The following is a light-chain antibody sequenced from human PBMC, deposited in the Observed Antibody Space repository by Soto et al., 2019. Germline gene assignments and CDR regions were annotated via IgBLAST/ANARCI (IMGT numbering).Light chain of an antibody. V-gene: IGLV1-40*01. CDR3: QSYDSSLSGYV. CDR2: GNN. J-gene: IGLJ2*01. Sequence: QSVLTQPPSVSGAPGQRVIISCTRSSSNIGAGYDVHWYQQLPGTAPKLLMYGNNNRPSGVPDRFSGSKSGTSASLAITGLQAEDEAEYYCQSYDSSLSGYVFGGGTQLTVL. CDR1: SSNIGAGYD.